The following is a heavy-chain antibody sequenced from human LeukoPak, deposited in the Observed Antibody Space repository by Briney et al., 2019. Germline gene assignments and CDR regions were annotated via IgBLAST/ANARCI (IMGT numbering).Heavy chain of an antibody. CDR3: ARPDIVVVVAATPHRAFDI. D-gene: IGHD2-15*01. Sequence: GGSLRLSCAASGFTFSSYAMSWVRQAPGKGLEWVSAISGSGGSTYYADSVKGRFTISRDNSKNTLYLQMNGLRAEDTAVYYCARPDIVVVVAATPHRAFDIWGQGTMVTVSS. V-gene: IGHV3-23*01. J-gene: IGHJ3*02. CDR2: ISGSGGST. CDR1: GFTFSSYA.